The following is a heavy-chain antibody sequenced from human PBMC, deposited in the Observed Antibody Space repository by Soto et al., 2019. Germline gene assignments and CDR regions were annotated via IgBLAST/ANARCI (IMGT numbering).Heavy chain of an antibody. CDR3: ARDGRGSSGYHHYCYYMDV. CDR2: IKQDGSEK. D-gene: IGHD6-13*01. V-gene: IGHV3-7*05. CDR1: GFTFSSYW. J-gene: IGHJ6*03. Sequence: EVQLVESGGGLVQPGGSLRLSCAASGFTFSSYWMSWVRQAPGKGLEWVANIKQDGSEKYYVDSVKGRFTISRDNAKNSLDLQMNSMRAEDTAVYYCARDGRGSSGYHHYCYYMDVWGKGTTVTVSS.